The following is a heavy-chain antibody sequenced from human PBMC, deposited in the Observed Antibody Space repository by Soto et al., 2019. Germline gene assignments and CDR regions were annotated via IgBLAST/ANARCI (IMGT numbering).Heavy chain of an antibody. Sequence: QLLQSGGGLVQPGGSLRLSCAVSGFSLGPYGVTWVRQTPEKGLEWVTGFSGGSGAIFYADSVRGRFTISRDSSTAYLQMNNLRPEDTAVYFCVRWNGFGDSWGQGSLVTVSS. CDR3: VRWNGFGDS. V-gene: IGHV3-23*01. J-gene: IGHJ4*02. CDR2: FSGGSGAI. CDR1: GFSLGPYG. D-gene: IGHD1-1*01.